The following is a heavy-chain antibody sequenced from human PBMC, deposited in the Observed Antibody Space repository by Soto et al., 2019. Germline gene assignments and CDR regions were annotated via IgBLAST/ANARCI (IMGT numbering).Heavy chain of an antibody. CDR2: VITMFGTT. V-gene: IGHV1-69*06. D-gene: IGHD1-1*01. J-gene: IGHJ3*02. CDR3: ARGSTGNWNIDACDI. CDR1: GGDFTGYA. Sequence: QVQLEQSGAEVKKPGSSVIISCKVSGGDFTGYAVTWVRQAPGQVPEWMGRVITMFGTTVLSQKFQGRLTMTADKSTTTAHMELTGLGSDDTAVYYCARGSTGNWNIDACDIWGQGTMVTVSS.